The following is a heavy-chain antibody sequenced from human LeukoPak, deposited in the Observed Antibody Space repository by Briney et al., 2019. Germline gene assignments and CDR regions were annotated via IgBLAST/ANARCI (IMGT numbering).Heavy chain of an antibody. CDR3: ARDRSANSRAYYFDY. CDR2: ISYDGSNK. V-gene: IGHV3-30*03. CDR1: GFTFSSYG. J-gene: IGHJ4*02. D-gene: IGHD4/OR15-4a*01. Sequence: GRSLRLSCAASGFTFSSYGMHWVRQAPGKGLEWVAIISYDGSNKYQADSVKGRFTISRDNSKNTLYLQMNSLRGEDTAVYYCARDRSANSRAYYFDYWGQGTLVTVSS.